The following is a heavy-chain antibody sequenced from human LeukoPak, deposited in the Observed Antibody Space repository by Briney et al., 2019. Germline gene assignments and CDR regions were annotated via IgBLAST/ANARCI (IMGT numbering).Heavy chain of an antibody. CDR3: AGGPELQLWLYDY. CDR1: GFTFSSYE. CDR2: ISSSGSTI. V-gene: IGHV3-48*03. Sequence: QPGGSLRLSCAASGFTFSSYEMNWVRQAPGKGLEWVSYISSSGSTIYYADSVKGRFTISRDNAKNSLCLQMNSLRAEDTAVYYCAGGPELQLWLYDYWGQGTLVTFSS. D-gene: IGHD5-18*01. J-gene: IGHJ4*02.